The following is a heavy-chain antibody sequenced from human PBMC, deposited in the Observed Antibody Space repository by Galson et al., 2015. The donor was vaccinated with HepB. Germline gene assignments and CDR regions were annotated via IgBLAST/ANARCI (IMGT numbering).Heavy chain of an antibody. CDR1: GYTFTSYY. CDR2: INPSGGST. J-gene: IGHJ4*02. D-gene: IGHD3-10*01. V-gene: IGHV1-46*04. Sequence: SVKVSCKASGYTFTSYYMHWVRQAPGQGLEWMGIINPSGGSTSYAQKLQGRVTMTRDKSTSTVYMELSSLRSEDTAVYYCARAPKGLRDYYGSGGVDYWGQGTLVTVSS. CDR3: ARAPKGLRDYYGSGGVDY.